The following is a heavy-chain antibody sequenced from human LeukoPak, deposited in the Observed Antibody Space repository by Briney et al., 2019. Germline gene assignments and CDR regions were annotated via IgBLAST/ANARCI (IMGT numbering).Heavy chain of an antibody. Sequence: SETLSLTCTVSGDSISSYYWNWIRQPPGKGLEWIGYIYYGGSTNYNPSLKSRITISVGTSNNQFSLKLSSVTAADTAVYYCARLLGSSYYYYGLDVWGQGTTVTVSS. CDR1: GDSISSYY. J-gene: IGHJ6*02. V-gene: IGHV4-59*08. CDR2: IYYGGST. CDR3: ARLLGSSYYYYGLDV. D-gene: IGHD6-13*01.